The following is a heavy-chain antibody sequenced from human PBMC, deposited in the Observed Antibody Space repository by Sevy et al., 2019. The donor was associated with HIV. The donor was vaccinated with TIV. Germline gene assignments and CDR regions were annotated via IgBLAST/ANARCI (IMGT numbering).Heavy chain of an antibody. CDR3: ARDADWSLNY. J-gene: IGHJ4*02. Sequence: GGSLRLSCAASGFTFSDYVMHWVRQAPGKGLEWLARISHDTTVKYYADSLKGRFTISRDNSKNTLYLQMNSLRHEDMAVYHCARDADWSLNYWGQGTLVTVSS. CDR1: GFTFSDYV. V-gene: IGHV3-30*04. D-gene: IGHD3-9*01. CDR2: ISHDTTVK.